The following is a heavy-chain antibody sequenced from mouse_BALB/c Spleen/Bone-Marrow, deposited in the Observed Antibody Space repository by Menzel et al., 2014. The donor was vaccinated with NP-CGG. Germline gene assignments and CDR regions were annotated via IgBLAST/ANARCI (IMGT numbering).Heavy chain of an antibody. D-gene: IGHD2-4*01. CDR3: ARHSDYDYFDY. CDR2: ISNGGGST. J-gene: IGHJ2*01. CDR1: GFTFSDYY. V-gene: IGHV5-12*01. Sequence: DVKLVESGGGLVQPGGSLKLSCAPSGFTFSDYYMYWVRQTPEKRLEWVAYISNGGGSTYYPDTVKGRFTISRDNAKNTLYLQMSRLKSEDTAMYYCARHSDYDYFDYWGQGTTLTVSS.